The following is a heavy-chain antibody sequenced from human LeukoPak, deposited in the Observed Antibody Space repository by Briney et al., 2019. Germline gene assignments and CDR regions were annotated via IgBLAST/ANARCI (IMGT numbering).Heavy chain of an antibody. Sequence: PGGSLRLSCAASGFTFSSYSMNWVRQAPGKGLEWVSSISSSSSYIYYADSVKGRFTISRDNAKNSLYLQMNSLRAEDTAVYYCARDPVPYYYDSSGYYPWGQGTLVTVSS. CDR2: ISSSSSYI. CDR3: ARDPVPYYYDSSGYYP. D-gene: IGHD3-22*01. CDR1: GFTFSSYS. V-gene: IGHV3-21*01. J-gene: IGHJ5*02.